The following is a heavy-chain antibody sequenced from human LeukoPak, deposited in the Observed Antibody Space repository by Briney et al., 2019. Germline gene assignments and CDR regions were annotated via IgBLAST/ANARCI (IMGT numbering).Heavy chain of an antibody. CDR1: GFPFSSHR. CDR3: ARSRGPPTHFEY. CDR2: ISSGNDYI. D-gene: IGHD6-25*01. Sequence: PGGSLRLSCGASGFPFSSHRMDWVRQAPGKGREWVSSISSGNDYIYYADSVMGRFTISRDNAKNSLFLQIDALRAQDTAAYFCARSRGPPTHFEYWGQGALVTVSS. J-gene: IGHJ4*02. V-gene: IGHV3-21*03.